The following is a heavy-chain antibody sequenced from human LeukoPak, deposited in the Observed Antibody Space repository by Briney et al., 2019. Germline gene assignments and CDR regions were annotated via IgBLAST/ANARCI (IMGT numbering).Heavy chain of an antibody. D-gene: IGHD3-10*01. CDR1: GGSISSSSYY. CDR3: ARGELGLGSYYSYAFDI. CDR2: IYYSGST. J-gene: IGHJ3*02. Sequence: PSETLSLTCTVSGGSISSSSYYWGWIRQPPGKGLEWIGSIYYSGSTYYNPSLKSRVTISVDTSKNQFSLKLSSVTAADTAVYYCARGELGLGSYYSYAFDIWGQGTMVTVSS. V-gene: IGHV4-39*07.